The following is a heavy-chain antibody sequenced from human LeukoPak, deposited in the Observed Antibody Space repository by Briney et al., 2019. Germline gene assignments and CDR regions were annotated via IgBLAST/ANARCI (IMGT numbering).Heavy chain of an antibody. D-gene: IGHD1-1*01. CDR2: ISGSGGTT. CDR3: GKVVWTVSGPTDY. V-gene: IGHV3-23*01. J-gene: IGHJ4*02. Sequence: GGSLRLSCAASGFTFSSYAMTWVRRAPGKGLECLSGISGSGGTTYYADSVKGRFTISRDNSKNTLSLQMNSLRAADTAVYYCGKVVWTVSGPTDYWGQGTLVAVSS. CDR1: GFTFSSYA.